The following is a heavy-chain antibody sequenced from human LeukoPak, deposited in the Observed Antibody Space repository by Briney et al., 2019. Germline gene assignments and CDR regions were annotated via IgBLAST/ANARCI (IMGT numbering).Heavy chain of an antibody. CDR3: ARRSHYYDSSGYYNNWFDP. D-gene: IGHD3-22*01. J-gene: IGHJ5*02. CDR1: GGSISSSSYY. V-gene: IGHV4-39*01. Sequence: SETLSLTCTVSGGSISSSSYYWGWIRQPPGKGLEWIGSIYYSGSTYYNPSLKSRVTISVDTSKNQFSLKLNSVTAADTAVYYCARRSHYYDSSGYYNNWFDPWGQGTLVTVSS. CDR2: IYYSGST.